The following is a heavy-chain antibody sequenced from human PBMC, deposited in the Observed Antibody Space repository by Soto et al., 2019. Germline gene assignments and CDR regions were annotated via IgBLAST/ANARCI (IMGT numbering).Heavy chain of an antibody. J-gene: IGHJ4*01. V-gene: IGHV4-34*01. D-gene: IGHD1-26*01. Sequence: PSETLSLTCAVYGVPFSGYYWSWIRQSPGKGLEWIGEINHSGNTNYNPSLKSRVTMLVDTSKNQFSLSLSSVTAADTAVYYCANLIVFHSSYYHDYWGHGTLVTVPQ. CDR2: INHSGNT. CDR1: GVPFSGYY. CDR3: ANLIVFHSSYYHDY.